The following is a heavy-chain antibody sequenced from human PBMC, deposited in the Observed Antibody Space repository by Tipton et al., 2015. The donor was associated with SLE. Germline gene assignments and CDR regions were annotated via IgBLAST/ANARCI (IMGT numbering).Heavy chain of an antibody. CDR3: ARGYYDSSGYYLRYYYYGMDV. CDR1: GGSFSGYY. J-gene: IGHJ6*02. Sequence: TLSLTCAVYGGSFSGYYWSWIRQPPGKGLEWIGEINHSGSTNYNPSLKSRVTISEDTSKNQFSLKLSSVTAADTAVYYCARGYYDSSGYYLRYYYYGMDVWGQGTTVTVSS. CDR2: INHSGST. D-gene: IGHD3-22*01. V-gene: IGHV4-34*01.